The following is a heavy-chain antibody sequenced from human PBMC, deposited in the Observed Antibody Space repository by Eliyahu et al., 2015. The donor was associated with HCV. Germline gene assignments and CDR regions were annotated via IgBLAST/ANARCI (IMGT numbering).Heavy chain of an antibody. J-gene: IGHJ4*02. CDR3: ARDSPSKPFDY. V-gene: IGHV3-74*01. CDR1: GFTFSXHW. CDR2: INSDGSST. Sequence: EVQLAESGGGLXQPGGSLRLXCAASGFTFSXHWXHWVRQAPGKGLVWLSRINSDGSSTNYADSVRGRFTISRDNAKNTVSLQMNSLRVEDTAVYYCARDSPSKPFDYWGQGTLITVSS.